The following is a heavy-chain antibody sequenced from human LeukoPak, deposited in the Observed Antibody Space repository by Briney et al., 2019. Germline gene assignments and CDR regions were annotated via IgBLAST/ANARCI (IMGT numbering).Heavy chain of an antibody. CDR2: VDPEDGVT. V-gene: IGHV1-69-2*01. D-gene: IGHD6-19*01. Sequence: ASVKISCKVSGCTFTDYYMQWVPQAPGKGLEWMGLVDPEDGVTIYAEKFQGRVTITADTSTDTAYMELSSMRSEDTAVYYCAILIVAGTHFDYWGQGTLVTVSS. CDR3: AILIVAGTHFDY. J-gene: IGHJ4*02. CDR1: GCTFTDYY.